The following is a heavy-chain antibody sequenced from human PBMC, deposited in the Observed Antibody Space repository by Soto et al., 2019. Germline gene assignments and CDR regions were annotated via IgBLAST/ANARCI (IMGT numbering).Heavy chain of an antibody. CDR1: GFTFNDFG. J-gene: IGHJ4*02. CDR2: LNHDGRNT. V-gene: IGHV3-23*01. Sequence: GGSLRLSCEASGFTFNDFGMSWVRQTPGKGLEWVSTLNHDGRNTHYAASVEGRFTISRDNSKNTLYLQMGSLRAEDTAIYYCAKDAGNEESLFDYWGRGTLVTVSS. CDR3: AKDAGNEESLFDY.